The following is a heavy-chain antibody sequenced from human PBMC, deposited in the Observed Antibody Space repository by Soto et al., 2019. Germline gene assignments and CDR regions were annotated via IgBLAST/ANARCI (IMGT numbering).Heavy chain of an antibody. J-gene: IGHJ4*02. CDR2: SVPILGIT. Sequence: GASVKVSCKAPGGSFSNYTITWVRQAPGQGLEWMGRSVPILGITNYAQMFQGRVTITADKSTTTAYMELTSLRSEDTAMYYCARGNDYGEDWGQGTLVTVS. V-gene: IGHV1-69*02. CDR3: ARGNDYGED. CDR1: GGSFSNYT. D-gene: IGHD4-17*01.